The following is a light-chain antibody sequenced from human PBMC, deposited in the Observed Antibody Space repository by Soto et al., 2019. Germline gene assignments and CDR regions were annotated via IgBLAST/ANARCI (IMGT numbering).Light chain of an antibody. CDR1: QSISTS. Sequence: DIQMTQSPSSLSASVGDRVTITCRASQSISTSLNWYQQKPGKAPKLLIYGVSSLQNGVPSRLSGSGSGTDFTLTISSLQPEDFATYYCQQNDRTPYTFGQGTKLEIK. J-gene: IGKJ2*01. CDR3: QQNDRTPYT. CDR2: GVS. V-gene: IGKV1-39*01.